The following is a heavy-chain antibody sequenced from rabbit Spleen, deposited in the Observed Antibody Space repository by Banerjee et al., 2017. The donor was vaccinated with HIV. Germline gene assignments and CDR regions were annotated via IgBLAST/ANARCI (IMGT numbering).Heavy chain of an antibody. J-gene: IGHJ4*01. V-gene: IGHV1S40*01. CDR2: INTATAKG. CDR3: ARTVGGNWYDNYFNL. D-gene: IGHD1-1*01. Sequence: QSLEESGGDLVKPGASLTLTCKASGFSLFYYWMCWVRQAPGKGLEWIACINTATAKGVYATWAKGRFTISRTSSTTVTLQMTSLTAADTATYLCARTVGGNWYDNYFNLWGQGTLVTVS. CDR1: GFSLFYYW.